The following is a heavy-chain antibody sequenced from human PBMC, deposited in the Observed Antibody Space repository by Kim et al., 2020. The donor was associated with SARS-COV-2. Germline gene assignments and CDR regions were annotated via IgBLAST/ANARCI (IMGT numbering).Heavy chain of an antibody. CDR3: ARERGGYTRYDESGY. CDR1: GFTFSSYA. J-gene: IGHJ4*01. V-gene: IGHV3-30-3*01. CDR2: ISYDGSNK. D-gene: IGHD5-12*01. Sequence: GGSLRLSCAASGFTFSSYAMHWVRQAPGKGLEWVAVISYDGSNKYYADSVKGRFTISRDNSKNTLYLQMNSLRAEDTAVYYCARERGGYTRYDESGYWG.